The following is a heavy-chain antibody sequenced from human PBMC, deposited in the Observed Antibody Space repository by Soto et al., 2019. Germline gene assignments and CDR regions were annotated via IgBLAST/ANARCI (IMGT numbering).Heavy chain of an antibody. J-gene: IGHJ6*02. D-gene: IGHD3-3*01. V-gene: IGHV3-23*01. CDR2: ISGSGGST. CDR3: ARVTLITIFGVVIMRGDPNTYYYGMDV. CDR1: GFTFSSYA. Sequence: GGSLRLSCAASGFTFSSYAMSWVRQAPGKGLEWVSAISGSGGSTYYADSVKGRFTISRDNSKNTLYLQMNSLRAEDTAVYYCARVTLITIFGVVIMRGDPNTYYYGMDVWGQGTTVTVSS.